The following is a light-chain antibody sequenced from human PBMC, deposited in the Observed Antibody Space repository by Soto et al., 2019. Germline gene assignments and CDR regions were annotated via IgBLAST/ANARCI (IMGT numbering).Light chain of an antibody. CDR3: QQYGSSPST. CDR2: GAS. J-gene: IGKJ4*01. CDR1: QSVFKNC. Sequence: EIVLTQSPGTLSLSPGERATLSCRASQSVFKNCLAWHQQKPGQAPRLLIYGASTRAAGISDRFSGSGSGTDFTLTVNRLEPADFAVYYYQQYGSSPSTFGGGTKVEIK. V-gene: IGKV3-20*01.